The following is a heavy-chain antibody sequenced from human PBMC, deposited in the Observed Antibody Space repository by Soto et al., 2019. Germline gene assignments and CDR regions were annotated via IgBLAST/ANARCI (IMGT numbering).Heavy chain of an antibody. CDR3: ARSGSYPLYYFDY. CDR2: IFSSGEE. CDR1: GFSLNTARMG. V-gene: IGHV2-26*01. D-gene: IGHD3-16*02. J-gene: IGHJ4*02. Sequence: QVTLKESGPVLVRPTETLTLTCTVSGFSLNTARMGVSWIRQPPGKALEWLAHIFSSGEESYTPSLKTRLTIDKDPSKSQVVLTMTNVDPVDTATDYCARSGSYPLYYFDYWGQGALVTVSS.